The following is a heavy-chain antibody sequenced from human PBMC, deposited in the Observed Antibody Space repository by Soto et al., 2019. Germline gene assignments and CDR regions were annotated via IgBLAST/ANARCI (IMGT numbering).Heavy chain of an antibody. CDR2: TYYRSKWYN. Sequence: QVQLQQSGPGLVKPSQTLSVTCGISGDSVSSNSAAWNWLRQSPSRGLEWLGRTYYRSKWYNDYAVSVESRITINPDTSKNHFSLQLNFVTPEDTAVYFCARGEQHSGRIFAYWGQGTVVTVSS. CDR3: ARGEQHSGRIFAY. V-gene: IGHV6-1*01. CDR1: GDSVSSNSAA. J-gene: IGHJ4*02. D-gene: IGHD1-26*01.